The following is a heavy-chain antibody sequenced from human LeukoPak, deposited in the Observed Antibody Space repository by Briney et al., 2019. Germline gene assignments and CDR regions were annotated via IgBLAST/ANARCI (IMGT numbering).Heavy chain of an antibody. D-gene: IGHD6-13*01. V-gene: IGHV3-23*01. CDR2: ISGSGGST. J-gene: IGHJ4*02. CDR1: AFTFSSYA. CDR3: ADPIAAADY. Sequence: AGSLTLSCAASAFTFSSYAMSWVRQATGKGREWVSAISGSGGSTYYADSVKGRFTISRDNCKNTLYLQMNSLRAEDTAVYYCADPIAAADYWGQGTLVTVSS.